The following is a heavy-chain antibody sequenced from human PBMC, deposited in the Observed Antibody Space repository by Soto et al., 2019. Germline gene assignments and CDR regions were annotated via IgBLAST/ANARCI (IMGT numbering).Heavy chain of an antibody. CDR3: TTDPGQGGRRPY. CDR1: GFTFSSYS. D-gene: IGHD3-16*01. Sequence: GGSLRLSCAASGFTFSSYSMNWVRQAPGKGLEWVSYISSSSSTIYYADSVKGRFTISRDNAKNSLYLQMNSLRAEDTAVYYCTTDPGQGGRRPYWGQGTLVTVS. V-gene: IGHV3-48*01. CDR2: ISSSSSTI. J-gene: IGHJ4*02.